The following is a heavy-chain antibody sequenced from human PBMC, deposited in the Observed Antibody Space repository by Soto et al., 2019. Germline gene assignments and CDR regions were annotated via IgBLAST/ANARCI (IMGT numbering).Heavy chain of an antibody. CDR1: GGSISSSTYY. D-gene: IGHD3-22*01. J-gene: IGHJ4*02. CDR3: AKTRGYYGIRGIEDNYFDY. CDR2: IYYSGTT. V-gene: IGHV4-39*01. Sequence: PSETLSLTCTVSGGSISSSTYYWGWIRQPPGKGLEWIGSIYYSGTTYYNPSLKSRVTISVDTSKNQFSLKLSSVTAADTAVYYCAKTRGYYGIRGIEDNYFDYWGQGALVTVS.